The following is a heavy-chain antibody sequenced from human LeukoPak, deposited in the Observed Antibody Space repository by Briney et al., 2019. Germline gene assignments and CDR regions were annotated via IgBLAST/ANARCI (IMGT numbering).Heavy chain of an antibody. Sequence: GGSLRLSCAASGFTFDDYAMHWARQAPGKGLEWVSGISWNSGSIGYADSVKGRFTISRDNAKNSLYLQMNSLRAEDTALYYCAKAAYYYDSSGPDYWGQGTLVTVSS. CDR1: GFTFDDYA. V-gene: IGHV3-9*01. J-gene: IGHJ4*02. CDR2: ISWNSGSI. D-gene: IGHD3-22*01. CDR3: AKAAYYYDSSGPDY.